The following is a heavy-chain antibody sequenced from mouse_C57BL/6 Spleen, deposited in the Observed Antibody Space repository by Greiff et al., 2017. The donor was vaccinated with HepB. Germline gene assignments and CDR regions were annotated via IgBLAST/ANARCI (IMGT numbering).Heavy chain of an antibody. D-gene: IGHD2-3*01. CDR1: GFTFTDYY. J-gene: IGHJ2*01. Sequence: EVMLVESGGGLVQPGGSLSLSCAASGFTFTDYYMSWVRQPPGKALEWLGFIRNKANGYTTEYSASVKGRFTISRDNSQSILYLQMNALRAEDSATYYCARLDGYYDYWGQGTTLTVSS. CDR2: IRNKANGYTT. CDR3: ARLDGYYDY. V-gene: IGHV7-3*01.